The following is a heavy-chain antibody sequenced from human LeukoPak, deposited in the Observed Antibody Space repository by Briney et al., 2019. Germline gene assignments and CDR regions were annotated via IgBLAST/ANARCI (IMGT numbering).Heavy chain of an antibody. CDR3: ARRVVTPRYFDL. V-gene: IGHV3-66*01. Sequence: GGSLRLSCAASGFTVSSNYMSWVRQAPGKGLEWVSVIYSGGSTYYADSVKGRFTISRDNSKNTLYLQMNSLRAEDTAVYYCARRVVTPRYFDLWGRGTLVTVSS. J-gene: IGHJ2*01. D-gene: IGHD4-23*01. CDR1: GFTVSSNY. CDR2: IYSGGST.